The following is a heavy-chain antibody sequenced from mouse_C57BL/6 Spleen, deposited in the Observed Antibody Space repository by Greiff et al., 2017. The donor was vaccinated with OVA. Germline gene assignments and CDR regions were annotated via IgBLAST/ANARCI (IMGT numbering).Heavy chain of an antibody. CDR3: ARLYYYGSSYDY. CDR1: GFTFSDYG. Sequence: EVMLVESGGGLVKPGGSLKLSCAASGFTFSDYGMHWVRQAPEKGLEWVAYISSGSSTIYYADTVKGRFTISRDNAKNTLFLQMTSLRSEDTAMYYCARLYYYGSSYDYWGQGTTLTVSS. CDR2: ISSGSSTI. D-gene: IGHD1-1*01. J-gene: IGHJ2*01. V-gene: IGHV5-17*01.